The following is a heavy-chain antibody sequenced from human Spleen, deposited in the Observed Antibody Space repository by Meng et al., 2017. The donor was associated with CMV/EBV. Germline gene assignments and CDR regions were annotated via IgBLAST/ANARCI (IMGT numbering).Heavy chain of an antibody. CDR3: ARGLKDGYSWGYFDY. CDR1: GGSFSTYA. J-gene: IGHJ4*02. V-gene: IGHV1-69*10. CDR2: IIPILGIV. D-gene: IGHD5-24*01. Sequence: SVQVSCKASGGSFSTYAISWVRQAPGQGLEWMGGIIPILGIVNYAQKIQGRVTISADKSTNTAYMELSSLRSEDTAVYYCARGLKDGYSWGYFDYWGQGTLVTVSS.